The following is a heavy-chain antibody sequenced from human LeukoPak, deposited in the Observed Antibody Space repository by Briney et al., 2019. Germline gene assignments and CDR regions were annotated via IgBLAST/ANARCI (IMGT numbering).Heavy chain of an antibody. CDR1: GFTFSSYW. CDR3: AREVTGDTAMVYYYYGMDV. D-gene: IGHD5-18*01. CDR2: INSDGSST. V-gene: IGHV3-74*01. J-gene: IGHJ6*02. Sequence: GGSLRLSCAASGFTFSSYWMHWVRQAPGKGLVWVSRINSDGSSTSYADSVKGRFTISRDNAKNTLYLQMNSLRAEDTAVYYCAREVTGDTAMVYYYYGMDVWGQGTTVTVSS.